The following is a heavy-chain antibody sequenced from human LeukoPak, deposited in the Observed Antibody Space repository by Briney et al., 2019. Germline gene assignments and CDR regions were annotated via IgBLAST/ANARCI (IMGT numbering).Heavy chain of an antibody. V-gene: IGHV3-23*01. CDR2: ISDSGGST. CDR1: GFTFSNYA. CDR3: AKDIPRSGWAFDY. D-gene: IGHD6-25*01. Sequence: GGSLRLSCAASGFTFSNYAMSWVRQAPGKGLEWVSHISDSGGSTDYADSVKGRFAISRDNSKNTLYLQMNSLRVEDAAVYYCAKDIPRSGWAFDYWGQGTLVTVSS. J-gene: IGHJ4*02.